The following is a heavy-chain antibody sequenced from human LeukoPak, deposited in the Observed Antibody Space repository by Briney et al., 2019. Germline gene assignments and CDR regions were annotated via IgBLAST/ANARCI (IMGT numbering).Heavy chain of an antibody. CDR1: GFTVSSNY. CDR2: IYSGGST. Sequence: GGSLRLSCAASGFTVSSNYMSWVRQAPGKGLEWVSVIYSGGSTYYADSVKGRFTISRDNSKNTLYLQMNSLRAEDTAVYYCATGGGRSCSSTNCYYNYWGQGTLVTVSS. J-gene: IGHJ4*02. V-gene: IGHV3-53*01. CDR3: ATGGGRSCSSTNCYYNY. D-gene: IGHD2-2*01.